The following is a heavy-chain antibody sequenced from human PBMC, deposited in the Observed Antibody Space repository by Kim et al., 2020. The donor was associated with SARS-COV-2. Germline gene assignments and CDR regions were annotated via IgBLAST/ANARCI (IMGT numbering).Heavy chain of an antibody. V-gene: IGHV1-18*04. D-gene: IGHD3-3*01. J-gene: IGHJ5*01. Sequence: ASVKVSCKSSGYSFTTFGITWVRQAPGQGLEWMGWIKPNSGNTNYAEKLHGRLTITADTSTTTVYIALERLTAYDTAVYYCARSRHSDYDFGDGFTHNWF. CDR2: IKPNSGNT. CDR3: ARSRHSDYDFGDGFTHNWF. CDR1: GYSFTTFG.